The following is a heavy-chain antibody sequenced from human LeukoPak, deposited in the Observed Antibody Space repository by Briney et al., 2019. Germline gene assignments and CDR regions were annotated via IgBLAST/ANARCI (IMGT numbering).Heavy chain of an antibody. D-gene: IGHD3-10*01. CDR3: ARRGSGSRPRYFDL. CDR2: INHSGST. Sequence: SETLSLTCAVYGGSFNGYYWSWIRQPPGKGLEWIGEINHSGSTNYNPSLKSRVTISVDTSKNQFSLKLSSVTAADTAVYYCARRGSGSRPRYFDLWGRGTLVTVSS. J-gene: IGHJ2*01. V-gene: IGHV4-34*01. CDR1: GGSFNGYY.